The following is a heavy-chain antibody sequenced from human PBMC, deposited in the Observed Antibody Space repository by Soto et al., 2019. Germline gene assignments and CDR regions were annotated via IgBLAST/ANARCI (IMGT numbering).Heavy chain of an antibody. CDR1: GFTFSSYA. V-gene: IGHV3-23*01. CDR3: ANEGGSYRGGSFDY. CDR2: ISGRGGNT. J-gene: IGHJ4*02. Sequence: EVQLLESGGGLVQPGGSLRLSCAASGFTFSSYAMSWVRQAPGKGLEWVSAISGRGGNTYYADSVKGRFTISRDNSKKTLYMQMNSLRAEDTAVSYCANEGGSYRGGSFDYWGQGTLVTVSS. D-gene: IGHD3-16*02.